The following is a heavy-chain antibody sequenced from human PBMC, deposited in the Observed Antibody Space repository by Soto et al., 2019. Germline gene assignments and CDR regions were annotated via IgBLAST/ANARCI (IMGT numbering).Heavy chain of an antibody. Sequence: GGSLRLSCAASGFTFSSYAMSWVRQAPGKGLEWVSAISGSGGSTYYADSVKGRFTISRDNSKNTLYLQMNSLRAEDTAVYYCAKDPPRGGIAVDVFDRAQNDPWGQGTLVTVSS. D-gene: IGHD6-19*01. CDR3: AKDPPRGGIAVDVFDRAQNDP. CDR1: GFTFSSYA. J-gene: IGHJ5*02. CDR2: ISGSGGST. V-gene: IGHV3-23*01.